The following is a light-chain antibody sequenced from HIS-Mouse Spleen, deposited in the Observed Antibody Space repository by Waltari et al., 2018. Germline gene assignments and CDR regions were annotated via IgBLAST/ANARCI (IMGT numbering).Light chain of an antibody. CDR2: EVS. CDR1: SSDVGGYNY. CDR3: SSYAGSNNLV. J-gene: IGLJ2*01. V-gene: IGLV2-8*01. Sequence: QSALTQPPSASGSPGQSVTISCTGTSSDVGGYNYVSWYQQHPGKAPKLMMYEVSKPPSGVPDRFSGSKSGNTASLTVSGLQAEDEADYYCSSYAGSNNLVFGGGTKLTVL.